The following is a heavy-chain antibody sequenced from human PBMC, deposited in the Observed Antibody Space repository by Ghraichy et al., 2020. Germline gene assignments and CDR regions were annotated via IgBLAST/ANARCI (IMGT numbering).Heavy chain of an antibody. J-gene: IGHJ4*02. CDR2: INSDGSST. CDR1: GFTFSSYW. CDR3: ARGSFAQSYQVVSFYNY. Sequence: GGSLRLSCAASGFTFSSYWMHWVRQAPGKGLVWVSRINSDGSSTSYADSVKGRFTISRDNAKNTLYLQMNSLRAEDTAVYYCARGSFAQSYQVVSFYNYWGQGTLVTVSS. V-gene: IGHV3-74*01. D-gene: IGHD3-22*01.